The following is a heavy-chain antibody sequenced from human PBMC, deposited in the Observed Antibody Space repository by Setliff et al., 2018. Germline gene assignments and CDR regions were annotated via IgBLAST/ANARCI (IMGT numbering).Heavy chain of an antibody. Sequence: ASVKVFCKTSGYTFTGYFIHWVRQAPRQGLEWLGWINPKSGVTSYAQSFQGRIAMTRDTSINTVYMELNSLTSDDAAVYFCAREGGLQGATSYYYFYNYINVWGKGTKVTVSS. D-gene: IGHD1-26*01. J-gene: IGHJ6*03. CDR3: AREGGLQGATSYYYFYNYINV. CDR1: GYTFTGYF. CDR2: INPKSGVT. V-gene: IGHV1-2*02.